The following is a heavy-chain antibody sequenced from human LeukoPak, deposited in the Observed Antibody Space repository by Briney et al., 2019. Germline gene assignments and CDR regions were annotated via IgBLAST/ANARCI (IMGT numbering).Heavy chain of an antibody. CDR2: ITPFNGNT. J-gene: IGHJ4*02. CDR1: GYTFTYRY. V-gene: IGHV1-45*02. D-gene: IGHD6-19*01. Sequence: SVKVSCKASGYTFTYRYLHWVRQAPGQALEWMGWITPFNGNTNYAQKFQDRVTITRDRSMSTAYMELGSLRSEDTAMYYCARPGSHSSFDYWGQGTLVTVSS. CDR3: ARPGSHSSFDY.